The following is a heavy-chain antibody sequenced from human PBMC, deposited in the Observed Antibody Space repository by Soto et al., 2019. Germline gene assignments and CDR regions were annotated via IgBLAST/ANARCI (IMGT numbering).Heavy chain of an antibody. V-gene: IGHV3-23*01. Sequence: EVQLLETGGGLVQPGESLRLSCAASGFTFSSHAMNWFRQAPGKGLEWVSAISGSGGSTYYADSVKGRFTISRDKSQNTRYLQMSSLRAEDTAVYYCAKGRYSGTYYSGYWGQGTLVTVSP. CDR1: GFTFSSHA. CDR2: ISGSGGST. J-gene: IGHJ4*02. CDR3: AKGRYSGTYYSGY. D-gene: IGHD1-26*01.